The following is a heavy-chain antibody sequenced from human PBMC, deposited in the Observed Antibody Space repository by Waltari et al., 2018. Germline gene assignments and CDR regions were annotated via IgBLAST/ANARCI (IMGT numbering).Heavy chain of an antibody. D-gene: IGHD4-17*01. V-gene: IGHV3-21*01. J-gene: IGHJ4*02. CDR2: ISSSSSYI. CDR3: ARAGGDGDYDASAFDY. CDR1: GFTFSSYS. Sequence: EVQLVESGGGLVKPGGSLRLSCAASGFTFSSYSMNWVRQAPGKGLEWVSSISSSSSYIYYADSVKGRFTISRDNAKNSLYLQMNSLRAEDTAVYYCARAGGDGDYDASAFDYWGQGTLVTVSS.